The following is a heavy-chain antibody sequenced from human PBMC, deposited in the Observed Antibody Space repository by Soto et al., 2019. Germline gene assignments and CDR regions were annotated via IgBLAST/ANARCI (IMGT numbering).Heavy chain of an antibody. CDR2: IYWNDDK. J-gene: IGHJ6*02. Sequence: QITLKESGPTLVKPTQTLTLTCTFSGFSLSTSGVGVGWIRQPPGKALEWLALIYWNDDKRYSPSLKSRLTITKDTSKNQVVLTMTNMDPVDTATYYCAHSFFRGSYYVDYGMDVWGQGTTVTVSS. CDR1: GFSLSTSGVG. V-gene: IGHV2-5*01. D-gene: IGHD1-26*01. CDR3: AHSFFRGSYYVDYGMDV.